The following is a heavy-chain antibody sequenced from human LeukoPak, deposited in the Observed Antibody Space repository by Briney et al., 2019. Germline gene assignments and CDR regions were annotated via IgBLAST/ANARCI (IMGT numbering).Heavy chain of an antibody. CDR3: AREGSSGQDWYAFDI. CDR1: VFTFTGYY. D-gene: IGHD5-12*01. J-gene: IGHJ3*02. V-gene: IGHV1-2*02. Sequence: GASVKVSCKTSVFTFTGYYVQWVRQAPGQGPEWVGWMYFNSGATRFAPKFQGRVTMTRDTSISTAYMEFSSLRSDDTAMCYCAREGSSGQDWYAFDIWGQGTMLTVSS. CDR2: MYFNSGAT.